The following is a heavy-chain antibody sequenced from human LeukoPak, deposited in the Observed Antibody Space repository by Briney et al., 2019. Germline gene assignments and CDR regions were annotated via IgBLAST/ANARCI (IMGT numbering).Heavy chain of an antibody. Sequence: GGSLRLSCAASGFTFSSYGMLWVRQAPGKGLEWVAVIWYDGSNKYYADSVKGRFTISRDNYKNTLYLQMNSLRAEDTAVYYCARDSTVATFHYWGQGTLVTVSS. D-gene: IGHD4-11*01. V-gene: IGHV3-33*01. CDR1: GFTFSSYG. CDR3: ARDSTVATFHY. CDR2: IWYDGSNK. J-gene: IGHJ4*02.